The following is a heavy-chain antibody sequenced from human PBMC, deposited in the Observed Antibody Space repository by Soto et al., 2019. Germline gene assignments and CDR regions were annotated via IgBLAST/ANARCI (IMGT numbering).Heavy chain of an antibody. CDR1: GGSVSSGGYY. J-gene: IGHJ4*02. CDR3: ARGRSSTSPYPIGY. D-gene: IGHD2-2*01. CDR2: IYYSGST. Sequence: QVQLQESGPGLVKPSQTLSLTCTVSGGSVSSGGYYWSWIRQHPGKGLEWIGYIYYSGSTYYNPSLKSRVTISVDTSNNQFSLKLSSVTAADTAVYYCARGRSSTSPYPIGYWGQGTLVTVSS. V-gene: IGHV4-31*03.